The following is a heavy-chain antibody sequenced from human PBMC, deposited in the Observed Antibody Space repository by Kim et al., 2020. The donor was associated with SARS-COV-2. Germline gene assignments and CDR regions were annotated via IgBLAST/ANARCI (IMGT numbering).Heavy chain of an antibody. Sequence: GGSLRLSCAVSGFTVSSNYMSWVRQAPGMGLEWVSVIYRGGYTFYADSVKGRFTISRDNSKNTLFLQMNSLRPEDTAVYYCARSGYYYDSNGNPLSNAYYGMDVWGQGTTVTVSS. D-gene: IGHD3-22*01. J-gene: IGHJ6*02. CDR3: ARSGYYYDSNGNPLSNAYYGMDV. V-gene: IGHV3-66*02. CDR1: GFTVSSNY. CDR2: IYRGGYT.